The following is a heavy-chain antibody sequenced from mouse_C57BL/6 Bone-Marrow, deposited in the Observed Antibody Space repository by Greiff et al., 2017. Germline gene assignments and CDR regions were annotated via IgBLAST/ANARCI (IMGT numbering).Heavy chain of an antibody. J-gene: IGHJ1*03. CDR1: GYTFTSYW. CDR3: ASGPSTVVGGWYFYF. CDR2: IDPSDSYT. D-gene: IGHD1-1*01. V-gene: IGHV1-69*01. Sequence: QVQLKQPGAELVMPGASVKLSCKASGYTFTSYWMHWVKQRPGQGLEWIGEIDPSDSYTKYNQKFKGKSTLTVDKSSSTAYMQLSSLTSEDSAVSYCASGPSTVVGGWYFYFWGTGTAVTV.